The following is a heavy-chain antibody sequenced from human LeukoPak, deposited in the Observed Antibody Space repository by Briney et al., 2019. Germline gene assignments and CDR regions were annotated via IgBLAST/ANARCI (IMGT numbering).Heavy chain of an antibody. Sequence: SQTLSLTCTVSGGSISSGDYYWSWIRQPPGKGLEWIGYIYYSGSTYYNPSLQSRVIISVDTSKNQFSLKLTSVTAADTAVYYCARALYSMTTVTTQYWFDYWGQGTLVTVSS. CDR2: IYYSGST. V-gene: IGHV4-30-4*01. D-gene: IGHD4-17*01. CDR1: GGSISSGDYY. CDR3: ARALYSMTTVTTQYWFDY. J-gene: IGHJ4*02.